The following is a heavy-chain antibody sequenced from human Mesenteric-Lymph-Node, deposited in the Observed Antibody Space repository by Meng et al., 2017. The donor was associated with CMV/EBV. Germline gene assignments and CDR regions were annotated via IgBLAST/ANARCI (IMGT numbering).Heavy chain of an antibody. J-gene: IGHJ4*02. CDR1: GFTFSSYS. CDR2: ISSSDTTI. D-gene: IGHD5-18*01. Sequence: GESLKISCAASGFTFSSYSMNWVRQAPGKGLEWVSYISSSDTTIYYADSVKGRFTVSRDNAKHSLYLQMNSLRAEDTAVYYCARGKRGYSYGFDYWGQGTLVTVSS. V-gene: IGHV3-48*04. CDR3: ARGKRGYSYGFDY.